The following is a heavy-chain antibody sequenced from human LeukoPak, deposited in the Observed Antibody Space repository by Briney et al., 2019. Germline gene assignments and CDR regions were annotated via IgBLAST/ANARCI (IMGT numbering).Heavy chain of an antibody. CDR3: AKSGRATDY. D-gene: IGHD3-10*01. J-gene: IGHJ4*02. Sequence: GGSLRLSCVASGFTFSNYVMNWARQAPGKGLQWVASISIGTGSTYYADFVKGRFTIYRDTSRNTLYLQMNSLEIEDTAVYYCAKSGRATDYWGQGTLVTVSS. CDR1: GFTFSNYV. CDR2: ISIGTGST. V-gene: IGHV3-23*01.